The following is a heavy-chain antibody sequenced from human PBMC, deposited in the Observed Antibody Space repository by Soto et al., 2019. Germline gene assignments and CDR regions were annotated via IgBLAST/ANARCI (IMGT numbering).Heavy chain of an antibody. CDR3: AVGRGMGFPARGYFDY. J-gene: IGHJ4*02. V-gene: IGHV3-23*01. Sequence: GGSLRLSCAASGFTFSSYAMSWVRQAPGKGLEWVSAISGSGGSTYYADSVKGRFTISRDNSKNTLYLQMNSLRAEDTAVYYCAVGRGMGFPARGYFDYWGQGTLVTVSS. CDR1: GFTFSSYA. CDR2: ISGSGGST. D-gene: IGHD3-10*01.